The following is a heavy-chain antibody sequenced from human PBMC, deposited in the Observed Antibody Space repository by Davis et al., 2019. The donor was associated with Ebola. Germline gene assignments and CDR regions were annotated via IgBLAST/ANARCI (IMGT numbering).Heavy chain of an antibody. J-gene: IGHJ4*02. V-gene: IGHV4-4*02. CDR1: GGSISSSNW. CDR3: ARATLIVGATSFDY. D-gene: IGHD1-26*01. CDR2: IYHSGST. Sequence: SETLSLTCAVSGGSISSSNWWSWVRPPPGKGLEWIGEIYHSGSTNYNPSLKSRVTISVDKSKNQFSLKLSSVTAADTAVYYCARATLIVGATSFDYWGQGTLVTVSS.